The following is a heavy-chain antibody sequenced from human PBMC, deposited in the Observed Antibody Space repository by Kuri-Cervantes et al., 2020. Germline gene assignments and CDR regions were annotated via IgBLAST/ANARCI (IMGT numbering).Heavy chain of an antibody. J-gene: IGHJ3*02. CDR2: ISYDGGNI. CDR1: GFTFSSYA. CDR3: ARHSSGSYGPFHAFDI. Sequence: LSLTCAASGFTFSSYAMHWVRQAPGKGLEWVAHISYDGGNIYYADSVKGRFTISRDNSKNTLYLQMNSLRAEDTAVYYCARHSSGSYGPFHAFDIWGQGTMVTV. V-gene: IGHV3-30*14. D-gene: IGHD1-26*01.